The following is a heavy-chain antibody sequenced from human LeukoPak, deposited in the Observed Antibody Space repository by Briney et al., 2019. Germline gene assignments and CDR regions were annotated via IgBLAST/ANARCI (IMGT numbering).Heavy chain of an antibody. V-gene: IGHV3-23*01. CDR3: AKDRGVTMIVVVSSGDAFDI. CDR1: EFTFSSYA. J-gene: IGHJ3*02. D-gene: IGHD3-22*01. CDR2: ISGSGGST. Sequence: HPGGSLRLSCAASEFTFSSYAMSWVRQAPGKGLEWVSAISGSGGSTYYADSVEGRFTISRDNSKNTLYLQMNSLRAEDTAVYYCAKDRGVTMIVVVSSGDAFDIWGQGTMVTVSS.